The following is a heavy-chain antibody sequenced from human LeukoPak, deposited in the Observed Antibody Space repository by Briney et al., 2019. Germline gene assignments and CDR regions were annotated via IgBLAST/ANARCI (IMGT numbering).Heavy chain of an antibody. CDR2: SRNKAYGGTT. CDR1: GFTFGDYA. V-gene: IGHV3-49*03. Sequence: PGGSLRLSCTASGFTFGDYAMSWFRQAPGKGLEWVSFSRNKAYGGTTEYAASVKGRFTISRDDSKNIAYLQMNSLKTEDTGVYYCGSGSGWYSPDYWGQGTLVTVSS. J-gene: IGHJ4*02. CDR3: GSGSGWYSPDY. D-gene: IGHD6-19*01.